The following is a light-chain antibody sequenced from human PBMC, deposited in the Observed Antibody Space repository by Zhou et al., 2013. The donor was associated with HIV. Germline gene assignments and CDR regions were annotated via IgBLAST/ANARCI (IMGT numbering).Light chain of an antibody. CDR1: QGISSY. Sequence: MTQSPSSFSASTGDRVTITCRASQGISSYLAWYQQKPGQAPRLLIYGASTRATGIPPRFSGSGSGTEFILTISSLQPEDFAVYHCQQYDNWPPLTFGGGTRVEIK. CDR3: QQYDNWPPLT. CDR2: GAS. V-gene: IGKV3-15*01. J-gene: IGKJ4*01.